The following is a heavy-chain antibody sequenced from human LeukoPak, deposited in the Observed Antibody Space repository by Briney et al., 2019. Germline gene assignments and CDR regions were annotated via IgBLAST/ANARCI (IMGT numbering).Heavy chain of an antibody. J-gene: IGHJ4*02. D-gene: IGHD1-26*01. CDR3: ASSGSYRFDY. CDR1: RFTFSRYT. CDR2: ISTSGSAM. Sequence: GGSLRLSCAASRFTFSRYTMNWVRQAPGKGLEWVSHISTSGSAMYYADSVKGRFTISRDNDKDSLYLQMNSLRDEDTAVYYCASSGSYRFDYWGQGTLVTVSS. V-gene: IGHV3-48*02.